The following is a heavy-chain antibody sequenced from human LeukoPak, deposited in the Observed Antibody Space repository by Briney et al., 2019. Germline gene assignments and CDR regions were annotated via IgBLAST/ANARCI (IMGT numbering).Heavy chain of an antibody. D-gene: IGHD6-13*01. CDR3: YYSSSWGGIDY. Sequence: GGSLRLSCAASGFTVSSNYMSWVRQAPGKGLEWVSVIYSGGSTYYADSVKGRFTISRDNSKNTLYLQMNSLRAEDTAAYYCYYSSSWGGIDYWGQGTLVTVSS. V-gene: IGHV3-53*01. CDR1: GFTVSSNY. CDR2: IYSGGST. J-gene: IGHJ4*02.